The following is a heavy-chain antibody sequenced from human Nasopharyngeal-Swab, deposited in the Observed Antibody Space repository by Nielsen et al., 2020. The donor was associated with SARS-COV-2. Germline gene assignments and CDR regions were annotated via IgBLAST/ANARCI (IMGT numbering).Heavy chain of an antibody. J-gene: IGHJ6*03. Sequence: ASVKVSCKASGYTFTSYGIRWVRQAPGQGLEWMGWINAYNGNTNYAQKLQGRVTMTTDTSTSTAYMELRSLRSDDTAVYYCAREQEYSSGWYEQLAGNYYYYMDVWGKGTTVTVSS. CDR3: AREQEYSSGWYEQLAGNYYYYMDV. CDR2: INAYNGNT. D-gene: IGHD6-19*01. CDR1: GYTFTSYG. V-gene: IGHV1-18*01.